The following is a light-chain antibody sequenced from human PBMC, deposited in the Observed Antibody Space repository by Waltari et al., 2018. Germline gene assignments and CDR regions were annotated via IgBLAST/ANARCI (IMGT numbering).Light chain of an antibody. CDR1: QSITKKY. J-gene: IGKJ2*01. Sequence: VLTQSPGTLSLSPGERATLSCRASQSITKKYFAWYQQKPGQAPRLLIYGASSRAAVFPDRFSGSGSGTYFTLTISRLEPEDFAVYYCQQYGSSVMYTFGQGTKLEIK. CDR2: GAS. CDR3: QQYGSSVMYT. V-gene: IGKV3-20*01.